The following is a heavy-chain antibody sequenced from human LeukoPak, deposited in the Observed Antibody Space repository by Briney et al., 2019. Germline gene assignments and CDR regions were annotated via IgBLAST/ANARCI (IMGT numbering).Heavy chain of an antibody. CDR3: ARAYYDFWSGYYDAFDI. D-gene: IGHD3-3*01. CDR2: INHSGST. Sequence: PSETLSLTCAVYGGSFSGYYWSWIRQPPGKGLEWIGEINHSGSTNYNPSLKSRVTISVDTSTNQFSLKLSSVTAADTAVYYCARAYYDFWSGYYDAFDIWGQGTMVTVSS. CDR1: GGSFSGYY. V-gene: IGHV4-34*01. J-gene: IGHJ3*02.